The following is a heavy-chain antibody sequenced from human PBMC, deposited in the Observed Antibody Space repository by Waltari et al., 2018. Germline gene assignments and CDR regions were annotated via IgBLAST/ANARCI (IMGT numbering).Heavy chain of an antibody. V-gene: IGHV4-59*01. CDR1: GCSISSYY. J-gene: IGHJ4*02. CDR2: IYYSGST. CDR3: ARGATSKDPIDY. Sequence: QVQLQESGPGLVKPSETLSLTCTVSGCSISSYYWSWVRQPPGKGLEWIGYIYYSGSTNYNPSLKSRVTISVDTSKNQFSLKLSSVTAADTAVYYCARGATSKDPIDYWGQGTLVTVSS. D-gene: IGHD2-2*01.